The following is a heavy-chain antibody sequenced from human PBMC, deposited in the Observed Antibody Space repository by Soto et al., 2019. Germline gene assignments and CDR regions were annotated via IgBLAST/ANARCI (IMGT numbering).Heavy chain of an antibody. V-gene: IGHV1-18*04. J-gene: IGHJ3*02. Sequence: QAQLVQSGAEVKKSGASVTLSCKASGYTLTNYGVPWVRQAPGQGLDWRGRVTPYKADTNTAQNLQGRVTMATDTSTNTADLELRSLRSTDTAVYFCATDGPSNSGNLYAFDIWGKGTMVTVSA. CDR1: GYTLTNYG. D-gene: IGHD5-12*01. CDR3: ATDGPSNSGNLYAFDI. CDR2: VTPYKADT.